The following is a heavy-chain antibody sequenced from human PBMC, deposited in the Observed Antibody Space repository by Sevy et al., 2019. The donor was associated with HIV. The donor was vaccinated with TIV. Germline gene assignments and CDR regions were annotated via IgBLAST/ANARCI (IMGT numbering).Heavy chain of an antibody. CDR1: GFRFEDYG. V-gene: IGHV3-9*01. J-gene: IGHJ4*02. CDR2: IGWNSGSV. Sequence: QLGGPLRLSCAASGFRFEDYGMHWVRRAPGKGLEWVSGIGWNSGSVGYAVSGKGRFTITRDNAKNLLYLQMNSLTSEDTALYYCAKDLLPYGSGSYPLDYWGQGTVVTVSS. CDR3: AKDLLPYGSGSYPLDY. D-gene: IGHD3-10*01.